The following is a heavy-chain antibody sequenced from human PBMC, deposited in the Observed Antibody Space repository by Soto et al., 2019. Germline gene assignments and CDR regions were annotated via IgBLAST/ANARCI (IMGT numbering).Heavy chain of an antibody. Sequence: ESLKISCKGSGYIFAGYWITWVRQNPWKGLEWMGRIDPSDSQTYYSPSFRGHVTISVTKSITTVFLQWSSLRASDTAMYYCARQIYDSDTGPNFQYYFDSWGQGTPVTVSS. CDR1: GYIFAGYW. V-gene: IGHV5-10-1*01. CDR3: ARQIYDSDTGPNFQYYFDS. J-gene: IGHJ4*02. CDR2: IDPSDSQT. D-gene: IGHD3-22*01.